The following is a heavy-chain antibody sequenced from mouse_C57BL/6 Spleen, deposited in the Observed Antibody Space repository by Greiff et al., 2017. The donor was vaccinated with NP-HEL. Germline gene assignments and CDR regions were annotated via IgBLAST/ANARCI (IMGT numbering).Heavy chain of an antibody. Sequence: VHVKQSGPELVKPGASVKISCKASGYSFTGYYMNWVKQSPEKSLEWIGEINPSTGGTTYNQKFKAKATLTVDKSSSTAYMQLKSLTSEDSAVYYCAVVAPFAYWGQGTLVTVSA. D-gene: IGHD1-1*01. CDR1: GYSFTGYY. CDR3: AVVAPFAY. J-gene: IGHJ3*01. CDR2: INPSTGGT. V-gene: IGHV1-42*01.